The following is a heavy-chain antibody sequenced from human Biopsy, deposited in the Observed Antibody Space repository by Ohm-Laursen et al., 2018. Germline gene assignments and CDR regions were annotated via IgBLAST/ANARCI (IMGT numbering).Heavy chain of an antibody. CDR3: AKGGYCTTSSYYMDLGY. J-gene: IGHJ4*02. D-gene: IGHD2-2*02. V-gene: IGHV3-23*01. CDR2: ISGSGGNT. CDR1: GFTFSGYA. Sequence: SLRLSCTAPGFTFSGYAMNWVRQAPGKGLEWVSTISGSGGNTYYADSVRGRFTVSRDGSKSTLYLQMSSLSAEDTAFYYCAKGGYCTTSSYYMDLGYWGQGTLVTVSS.